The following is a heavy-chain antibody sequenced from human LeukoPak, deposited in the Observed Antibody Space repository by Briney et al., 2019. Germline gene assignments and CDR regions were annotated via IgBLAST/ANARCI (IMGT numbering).Heavy chain of an antibody. CDR1: GFTFSSYA. Sequence: GGSLRLSCAASGFTFSSYAMSWVRQAPGKGLEWVSAISGSGGSTYYADSVKGRFTISRDNSKNTLYLQMNSLRAEDTAVYYCARDWGSSGWYNWFDPWGQGILVTVSS. J-gene: IGHJ5*02. V-gene: IGHV3-23*01. CDR3: ARDWGSSGWYNWFDP. CDR2: ISGSGGST. D-gene: IGHD3-16*01.